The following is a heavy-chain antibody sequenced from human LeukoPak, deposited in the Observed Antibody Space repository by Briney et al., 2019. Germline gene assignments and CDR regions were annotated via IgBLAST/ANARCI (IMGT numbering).Heavy chain of an antibody. CDR1: GGSFSGYY. CDR2: INHSGST. D-gene: IGHD3-10*01. V-gene: IGHV4-34*01. CDR3: ARGFGSGSYYNY. J-gene: IGHJ4*02. Sequence: SETLSLTCTVYGGSFSGYYWSWIRQPPGKGLEWIGEINHSGSTNYNPSLKSRVTISVDTSKNQFSLRLSSVTAADTAVYYCARGFGSGSYYNYWGQGTLVTVSS.